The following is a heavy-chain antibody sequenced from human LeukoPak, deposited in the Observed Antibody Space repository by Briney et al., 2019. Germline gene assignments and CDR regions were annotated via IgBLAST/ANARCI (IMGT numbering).Heavy chain of an antibody. Sequence: SETLSLTCTVSGGSISSYYWSWIRQPPGKGLEWIGYIYYSGSTNHNPSLKSRVTISVDTSKNQFSLKLSSVTAADTAVYYCARQGSSYYYDSSGPIDYWGQGTLVTVSS. CDR2: IYYSGST. CDR3: ARQGSSYYYDSSGPIDY. CDR1: GGSISSYY. D-gene: IGHD3-22*01. J-gene: IGHJ4*02. V-gene: IGHV4-59*08.